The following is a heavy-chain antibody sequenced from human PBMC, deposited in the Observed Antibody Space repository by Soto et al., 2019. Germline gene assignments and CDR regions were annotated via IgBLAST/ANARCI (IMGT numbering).Heavy chain of an antibody. CDR2: ISYDGSNK. CDR1: GFSFSSYG. CDR3: AKHLFSGVSYPTWFDP. Sequence: QVQLVESGGGVVQPGRSLRLSCAASGFSFSSYGMHWVRQAPGKGLEWVALISYDGSNKFYADSVKGRVTISRDNSKNTLYLQVNSLRCEDTAVFYCAKHLFSGVSYPTWFDPWGQGTLVTVSS. D-gene: IGHD1-26*01. V-gene: IGHV3-30*18. J-gene: IGHJ5*02.